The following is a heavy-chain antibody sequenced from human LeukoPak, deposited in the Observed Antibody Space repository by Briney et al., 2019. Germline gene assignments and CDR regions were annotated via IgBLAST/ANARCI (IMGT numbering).Heavy chain of an antibody. V-gene: IGHV4-59*08. Sequence: SETLSLTCTVSGGSISSYYWSWIRQPPGKGLEWIGYIYYSGSTNYNPSLKSRVTISVDTSKNQFSLKLSSVTAADTAVYYCARHHVVDTAMAHELINYYYYGMDVWGQGTTVTVSS. CDR3: ARHHVVDTAMAHELINYYYYGMDV. D-gene: IGHD5-18*01. J-gene: IGHJ6*02. CDR2: IYYSGST. CDR1: GGSISSYY.